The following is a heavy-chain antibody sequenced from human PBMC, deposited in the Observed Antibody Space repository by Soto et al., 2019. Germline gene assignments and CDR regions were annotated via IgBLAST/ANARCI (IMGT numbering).Heavy chain of an antibody. CDR3: AREWLQDYYYGMDV. CDR1: GFTFSSYA. Sequence: QVQLVESGGGVVQPGRSLRLSCAASGFTFSSYAMHWVRQAPGKGLEWVAVISYDGSNKYCADSVKGRFTISRDNSKNTLYLQLNSLRAEDTAVYYCAREWLQDYYYGMDVWGQGTTVTVSS. D-gene: IGHD5-18*01. V-gene: IGHV3-30-3*01. CDR2: ISYDGSNK. J-gene: IGHJ6*02.